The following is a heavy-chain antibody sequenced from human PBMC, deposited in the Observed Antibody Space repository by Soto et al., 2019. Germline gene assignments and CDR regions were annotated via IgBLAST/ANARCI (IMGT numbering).Heavy chain of an antibody. J-gene: IGHJ4*02. CDR2: IIPMLGTA. D-gene: IGHD1-26*01. V-gene: IGHV1-69*13. CDR3: ARDPAFGPYSGSYFDY. CDR1: GGSFSTNR. Sequence: GASVKVSCKASGGSFSTNRFSWVRQAPGQGLEWMGGIIPMLGTANYAQKFHGRVTITADESTSTAYMELSSLRSEDTAVYYCARDPAFGPYSGSYFDYWGQGTLVTVSS.